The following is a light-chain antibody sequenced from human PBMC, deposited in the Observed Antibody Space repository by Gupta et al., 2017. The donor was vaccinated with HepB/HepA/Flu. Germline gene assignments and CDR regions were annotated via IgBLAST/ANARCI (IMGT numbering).Light chain of an antibody. CDR2: WAS. V-gene: IGKV4-1*01. CDR3: QQYYSTPYT. CDR1: QSVLYNSNNKNH. J-gene: IGKJ2*01. Sequence: DIVMTQSPASLAVSLGERATINCKSSQSVLYNSNNKNHLAWYQQKPGQPPKLLIYWASTRESGVPDRFSGSGSGTDFTLTISSLQAEDVAVYYCQQYYSTPYTFGQETKLEIK.